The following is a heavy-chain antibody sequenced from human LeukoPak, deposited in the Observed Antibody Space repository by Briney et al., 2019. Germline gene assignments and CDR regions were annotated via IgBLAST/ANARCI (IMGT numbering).Heavy chain of an antibody. Sequence: SETLSLTCTVSGSSLSTYYWRWIRQPPGKGLEWIGYIYYSGSTLFNPSLKSRVTMSVDTSKSHFSLRLSSVTAADTAVYYCASLENAQYFLHWGQGTLVTVSS. CDR3: ASLENAQYFLH. CDR2: IYYSGST. J-gene: IGHJ1*01. CDR1: GSSLSTYY. V-gene: IGHV4-59*08.